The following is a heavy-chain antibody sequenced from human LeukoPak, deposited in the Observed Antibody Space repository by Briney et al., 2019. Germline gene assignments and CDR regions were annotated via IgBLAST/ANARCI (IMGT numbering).Heavy chain of an antibody. CDR3: ARRINTAWGIDY. CDR2: TYSSGNT. J-gene: IGHJ4*02. D-gene: IGHD3-16*01. V-gene: IGHV3-53*01. Sequence: GGSLRLSCAASGFTVSSSYMNWVRQAPGKGLEWVSVTYSSGNTYYADSVKGRFTVSRDNSKNTMYPQMNSLRPDDTAVYYCARRINTAWGIDYWGQGTLVTVAS. CDR1: GFTVSSSY.